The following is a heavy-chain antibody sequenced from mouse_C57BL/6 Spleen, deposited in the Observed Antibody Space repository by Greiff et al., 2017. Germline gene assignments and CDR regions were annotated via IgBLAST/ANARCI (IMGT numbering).Heavy chain of an antibody. CDR3: ARGYYGSSHWFAY. V-gene: IGHV1-22*01. CDR1: GYTFTDYN. CDR2: INPNNGGT. J-gene: IGHJ3*01. Sequence: VQLQQSGPELVKPGASVKMSCKASGYTFTDYNMHWVKQSHGKSLEWIGYINPNNGGTSYNQKFKGKATLTGNKSSSTAYMELRSLTSEDSAVYYCARGYYGSSHWFAYWGQGTLVTVSA. D-gene: IGHD1-1*01.